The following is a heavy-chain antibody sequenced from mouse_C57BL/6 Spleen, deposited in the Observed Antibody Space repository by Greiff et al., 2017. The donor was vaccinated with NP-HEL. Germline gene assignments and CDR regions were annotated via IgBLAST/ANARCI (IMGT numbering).Heavy chain of an antibody. V-gene: IGHV10-1*01. CDR3: VRHFDGYYVAWFAY. D-gene: IGHD2-3*01. Sequence: EVQLVESGGGLVQPKGSLKLSCAASGFSFNTYAMNWVRQAPGKGLEWVARIRSKSNNYATYYADSVKDRFTISRDDSESMLYLQMNNLKTEDTAMYYCVRHFDGYYVAWFAYWGQGTLVTVSA. CDR2: IRSKSNNYAT. J-gene: IGHJ3*01. CDR1: GFSFNTYA.